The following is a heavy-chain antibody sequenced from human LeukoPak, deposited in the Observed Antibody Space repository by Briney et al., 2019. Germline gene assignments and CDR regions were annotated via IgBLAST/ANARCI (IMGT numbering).Heavy chain of an antibody. J-gene: IGHJ4*02. CDR2: ISDRGTT. CDR3: ARVPLRFLGPFDY. Sequence: ASETLSLTCAVYGGSVRGYYWRWIRQPPGKGLEWIGEISDRGTTYYNPSLESRVSMSVDTSKNQFALQLNSVTAADTAVYYCARVPLRFLGPFDYWGQGILVTGSS. V-gene: IGHV4-34*01. D-gene: IGHD3-3*01. CDR1: GGSVRGYY.